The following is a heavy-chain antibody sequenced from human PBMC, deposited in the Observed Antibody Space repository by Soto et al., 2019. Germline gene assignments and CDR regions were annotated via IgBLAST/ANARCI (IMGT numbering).Heavy chain of an antibody. CDR2: ISGSGGST. Sequence: HPGGSLRLSCAASGFTFSSYAMSWVRQAPGKGLEWVSAISGSGGSTYYADSVKGRFTISRDNSKNTLYLQMNSLRAEDTAVYYCAKGGNGYSSSWYPLPNWFDPWGQGTLVTVSS. CDR1: GFTFSSYA. CDR3: AKGGNGYSSSWYPLPNWFDP. J-gene: IGHJ5*02. V-gene: IGHV3-23*01. D-gene: IGHD6-13*01.